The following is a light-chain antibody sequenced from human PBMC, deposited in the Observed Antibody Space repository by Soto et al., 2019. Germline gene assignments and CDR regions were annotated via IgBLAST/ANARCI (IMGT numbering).Light chain of an antibody. Sequence: QSALTQPASVSGSPGQSITISCTGTSSDVGGYNFVSWYQQYPGKAPKVMIYDVSNRPSGISNRFPGSKSGNTASLTISGLQPEDEADYYCSSYTSRTTYVFGTGTKVTVL. J-gene: IGLJ1*01. V-gene: IGLV2-14*01. CDR1: SSDVGGYNF. CDR2: DVS. CDR3: SSYTSRTTYV.